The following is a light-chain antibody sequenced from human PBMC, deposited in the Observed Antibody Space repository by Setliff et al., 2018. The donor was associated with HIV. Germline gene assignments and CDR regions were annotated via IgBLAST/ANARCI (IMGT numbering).Light chain of an antibody. V-gene: IGLV2-23*02. J-gene: IGLJ2*01. Sequence: SPGQSITISCTGASSDVGSYNLVSWYQQHPGKAPKLMIYEVIKRPSGVSNRFSGSKSGNTASLTISGLQAEDEADYYCCSYAGSRDVVFGGGTQLTV. CDR2: EVI. CDR3: CSYAGSRDVV. CDR1: SSDVGSYNL.